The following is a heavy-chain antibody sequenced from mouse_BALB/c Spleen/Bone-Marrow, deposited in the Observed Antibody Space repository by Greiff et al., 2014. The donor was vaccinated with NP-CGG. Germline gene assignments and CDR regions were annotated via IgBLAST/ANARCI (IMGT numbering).Heavy chain of an antibody. CDR2: IPYSGTT. Sequence: DVKLVESGPDLVKPSQSLSLTCTVTGYSITSDYSWHWIRQFPGNKLEWMGYIPYSGTTVYNPPLKSRISITRDTSNNQFFLQLNSVTTEDTATYYCARFAGTPYTMDYWGQGTSVTVSS. V-gene: IGHV3-1*02. D-gene: IGHD4-1*01. CDR1: GYSITSDYS. CDR3: ARFAGTPYTMDY. J-gene: IGHJ4*01.